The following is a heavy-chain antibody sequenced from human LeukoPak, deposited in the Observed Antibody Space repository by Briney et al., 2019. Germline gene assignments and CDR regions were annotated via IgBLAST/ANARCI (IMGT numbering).Heavy chain of an antibody. D-gene: IGHD6-13*01. V-gene: IGHV3-48*01. Sequence: GGSLRLSCAASGFTFSSYSMNWVRQAPGKGLEWGSYISSSSSTIYYADSVKGRFTISRDNAKNSLYLQMHSLRAEDTAVYYCARGSSSWYLNFDYWGQGTLVTVSS. J-gene: IGHJ4*02. CDR3: ARGSSSWYLNFDY. CDR1: GFTFSSYS. CDR2: ISSSSSTI.